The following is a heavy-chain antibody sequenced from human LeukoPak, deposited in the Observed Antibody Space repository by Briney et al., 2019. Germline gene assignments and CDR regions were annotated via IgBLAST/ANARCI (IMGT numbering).Heavy chain of an antibody. CDR1: GYSISSGYY. D-gene: IGHD6-13*01. J-gene: IGHJ4*02. V-gene: IGHV4-38-2*02. CDR2: FYYSGST. CDR3: ARLVVSSWYLEVLLGRDY. Sequence: PSETLSLTCTVSGYSISSGYYWGWIRPPPGKGLEWLGSFYYSGSTYYKPSLKSRVTISVDTSKNQISLKLSSVTAADTAVYYCARLVVSSWYLEVLLGRDYWGQGTLVTVSS.